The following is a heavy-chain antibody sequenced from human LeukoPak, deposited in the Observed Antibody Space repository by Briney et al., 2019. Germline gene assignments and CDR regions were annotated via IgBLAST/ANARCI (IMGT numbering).Heavy chain of an antibody. D-gene: IGHD3-10*01. CDR2: IKQDGSEK. J-gene: IGHJ6*03. CDR3: ARVGGSGSYRYYYYYMDV. Sequence: GGSLRLSCAASGFTFSSYWMTWVRQAPGKGLEWVATIKQDGSEKYYVDSVKGRFTISRDNAKNSLYLQLNSLRAEDTAVYYCARVGGSGSYRYYYYYMDVWGKGTTVTISS. V-gene: IGHV3-7*01. CDR1: GFTFSSYW.